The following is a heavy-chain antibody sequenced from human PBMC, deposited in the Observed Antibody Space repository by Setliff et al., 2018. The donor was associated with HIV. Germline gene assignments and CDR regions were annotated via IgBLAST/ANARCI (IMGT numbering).Heavy chain of an antibody. V-gene: IGHV4-30-2*01. CDR1: GFTFSSYA. J-gene: IGHJ4*02. CDR2: IYHSGSA. CDR3: VRVPDY. Sequence: SCAASGFTFSSYAMSWVRQPPGKGLEWIGYIYHSGSAIYNPSLNSRVIISVDRSKNQFSLKLNSVTAADTAVYYCVRVPDYWGQGTLVTVSS.